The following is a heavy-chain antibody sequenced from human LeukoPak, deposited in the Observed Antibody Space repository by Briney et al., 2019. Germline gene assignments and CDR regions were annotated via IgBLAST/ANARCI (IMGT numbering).Heavy chain of an antibody. CDR3: ARAVNEVGYYYYYMDV. J-gene: IGHJ6*03. CDR1: GGSINNSY. CDR2: IYYSGST. V-gene: IGHV4-59*01. D-gene: IGHD1-1*01. Sequence: PSETLSLTCTVSGGSINNSYWTWIRQPPGKGLEWIGHIYYSGSTNYSPSLKSRVTISVDTSKNQFSLKLSSVTAADTAVYYCARAVNEVGYYYYYMDVWGKGTTVTISS.